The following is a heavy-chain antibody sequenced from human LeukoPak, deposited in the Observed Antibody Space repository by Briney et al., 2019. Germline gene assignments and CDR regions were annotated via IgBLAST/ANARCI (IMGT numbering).Heavy chain of an antibody. CDR2: IYYSGST. V-gene: IGHV4-59*08. J-gene: IGHJ6*02. CDR1: GGSISSYY. CDR3: ARARFSSMYYYYGMDV. Sequence: DPSETLSLTCTVSGGSISSYYWSWIRQPPGKGLEWIGYIYYSGSTNYNPSLKSRVTISVDTSKNQFSLKLSSVTAADTAVYYCARARFSSMYYYYGMDVWGQGTTVTVSS. D-gene: IGHD6-6*01.